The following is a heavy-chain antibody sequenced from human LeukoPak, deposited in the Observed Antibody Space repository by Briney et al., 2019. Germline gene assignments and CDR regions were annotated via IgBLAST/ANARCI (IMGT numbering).Heavy chain of an antibody. J-gene: IGHJ4*02. CDR1: GGSISSYY. CDR3: ARGRDMVRGVIPHYFDY. V-gene: IGHV4-59*01. Sequence: PSETLSLTCTVSGGSISSYYWSWIRQPPGKGLEWIGYIYYSGSTYYNPSLKSRVTISVDTSKNQFSLKLSSVTAADTAVYYCARGRDMVRGVIPHYFDYWGQGTLVTVSS. CDR2: IYYSGST. D-gene: IGHD3-10*01.